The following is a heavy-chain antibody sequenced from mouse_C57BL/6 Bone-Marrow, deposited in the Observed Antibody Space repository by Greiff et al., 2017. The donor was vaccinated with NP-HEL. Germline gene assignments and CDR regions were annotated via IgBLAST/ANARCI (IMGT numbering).Heavy chain of an antibody. CDR1: GYAFTNYL. CDR3: ARSDYSNPAWFAY. Sequence: VQLQQSGAELVRPGTSVKVSYKASGYAFTNYLIEWVKQRPGQGLEWIGVINPGSGGTNYNEKFKGKATLTADKSSSTAYMQLSSLTSEDSAVYFCARSDYSNPAWFAYWGQGTLVTVSA. J-gene: IGHJ3*01. CDR2: INPGSGGT. V-gene: IGHV1-54*01. D-gene: IGHD2-5*01.